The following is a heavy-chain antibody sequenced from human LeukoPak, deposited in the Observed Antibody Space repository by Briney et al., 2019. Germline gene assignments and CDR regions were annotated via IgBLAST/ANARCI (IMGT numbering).Heavy chain of an antibody. J-gene: IGHJ4*02. CDR1: GFTFSSYS. V-gene: IGHV3-21*01. Sequence: GGSLRLACAASGFTFSSYSMNWVRQAPGKGLEWVSSISSSSSYIYYADSVKGRFTISRDNAKNSLYLQMNSLRAEDTAVYYCARDIAAAVDYWGQGTLVTVSS. CDR3: ARDIAAAVDY. D-gene: IGHD6-13*01. CDR2: ISSSSSYI.